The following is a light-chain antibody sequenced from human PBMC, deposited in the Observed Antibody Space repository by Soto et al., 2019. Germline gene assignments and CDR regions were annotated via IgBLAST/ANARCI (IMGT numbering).Light chain of an antibody. CDR1: SSDVGAYNY. CDR2: GVA. V-gene: IGLV2-11*01. J-gene: IGLJ2*01. Sequence: QSALTQPRSVSGSPGQSVTISCTGTSSDVGAYNYVSWYQHHPGKAPELLIYGVAKRPSGVPLRFSGSKSDNTASLTISGLQPDDEADYYCSSYAGNFTVLFGGGTKLTVL. CDR3: SSYAGNFTVL.